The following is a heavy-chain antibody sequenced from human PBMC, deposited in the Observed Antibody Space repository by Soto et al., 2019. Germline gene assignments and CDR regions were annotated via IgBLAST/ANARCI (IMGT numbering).Heavy chain of an antibody. V-gene: IGHV3-30-3*01. CDR2: ISSDGSNK. J-gene: IGHJ4*02. CDR3: ARDLGGYCSRTSCSPFDY. D-gene: IGHD2-2*01. CDR1: GFTFSRYA. Sequence: GGSLRLSCAASGFTFSRYAIHWVRQAPGKGLEWVAVISSDGSNKYYADSVKGRFTISRDNSKNTLSLRMISLRPEDTAVYFCARDLGGYCSRTSCSPFDYWGKGTLVTVSS.